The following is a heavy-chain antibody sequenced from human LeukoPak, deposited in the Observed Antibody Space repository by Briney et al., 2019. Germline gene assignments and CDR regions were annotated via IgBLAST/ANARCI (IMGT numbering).Heavy chain of an antibody. CDR3: ARLRYNDFWSGHWKYYYYMDV. Sequence: GGSLRLSCAASGFTFSSYDMTWVRQAPGRGLEWVSSIRPSGDNTYYGDSVKGRFTISRDNAKNSLYLQMNSLRAEDTALYYCARLRYNDFWSGHWKYYYYMDVWGKGTTVTISS. V-gene: IGHV3-21*01. D-gene: IGHD3-3*01. J-gene: IGHJ6*03. CDR2: IRPSGDNT. CDR1: GFTFSSYD.